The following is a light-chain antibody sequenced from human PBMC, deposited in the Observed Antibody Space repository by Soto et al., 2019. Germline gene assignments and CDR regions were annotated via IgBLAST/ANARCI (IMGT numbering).Light chain of an antibody. CDR1: QTISSW. V-gene: IGKV1-5*01. Sequence: DIQMTHSPSTLSGSLGDRVTITCRASQTISSWLAWYQQKPGKAPKFLIYDASTLESGVPSRFSGSGFGTEFSLTISSPQPDDFGSYYCQHMRTFGQGTKVDI. CDR3: QHMRT. J-gene: IGKJ1*01. CDR2: DAS.